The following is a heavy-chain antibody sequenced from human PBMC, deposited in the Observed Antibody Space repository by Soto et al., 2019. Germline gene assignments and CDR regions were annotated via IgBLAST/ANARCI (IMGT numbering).Heavy chain of an antibody. J-gene: IGHJ3*02. Sequence: GGSLRLSCAASGFTFSSYAMHWVRQAPGKGLEYVSAISSNGGSTYYANSVKGRFTISRDNSKNTLYLQMGSLRAEDMAVYYCARDYGDSHAFDIWGQGTMVTVSS. CDR2: ISSNGGST. V-gene: IGHV3-64*01. CDR1: GFTFSSYA. D-gene: IGHD4-17*01. CDR3: ARDYGDSHAFDI.